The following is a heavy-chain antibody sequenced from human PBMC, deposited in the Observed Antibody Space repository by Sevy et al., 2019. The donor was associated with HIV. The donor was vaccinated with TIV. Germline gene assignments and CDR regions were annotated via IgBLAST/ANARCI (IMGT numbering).Heavy chain of an antibody. CDR2: ISGSGDST. Sequence: GGSLRLSCVASGFTFSSSAMSWVRQAPGKGLEWVSTISGSGDSTYFADSVKGRFTISRDNSKNTLYLQMYSLRAEGTAVYYCAKGPDYGDYVGWIDPWGQGTLVTVSS. D-gene: IGHD4-17*01. CDR1: GFTFSSSA. J-gene: IGHJ5*02. CDR3: AKGPDYGDYVGWIDP. V-gene: IGHV3-23*01.